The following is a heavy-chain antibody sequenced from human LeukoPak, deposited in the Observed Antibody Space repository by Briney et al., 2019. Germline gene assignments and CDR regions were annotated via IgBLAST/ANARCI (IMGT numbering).Heavy chain of an antibody. CDR1: GFTFTSYV. CDR3: AYRNNFEY. V-gene: IGHV3-7*03. Sequence: QPGRSLRLSCAASGFTFTSYVMHWVRQAPGKGLQWVANIKADGGEKYYVDSVKGRFTISRDDAKRTVDLQMDNMRAEDTAIYYCAYRNNFEYWGQGALVTVSS. J-gene: IGHJ4*02. CDR2: IKADGGEK. D-gene: IGHD1-26*01.